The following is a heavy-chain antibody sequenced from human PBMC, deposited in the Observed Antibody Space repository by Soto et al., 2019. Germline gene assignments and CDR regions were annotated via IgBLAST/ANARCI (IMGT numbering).Heavy chain of an antibody. V-gene: IGHV4-34*01. CDR3: ARGLQYYDILTGYSTDAFDI. CDR1: GGSFSGYY. Sequence: PSETLSLTCAVYGGSFSGYYWSWIRQPPGKGLEWIGEINHSGSTNYNPSLKSRVTISVDTSKNQFSLKLSSVTAADTAVYYCARGLQYYDILTGYSTDAFDIWGQGTMVTVSS. D-gene: IGHD3-9*01. J-gene: IGHJ3*02. CDR2: INHSGST.